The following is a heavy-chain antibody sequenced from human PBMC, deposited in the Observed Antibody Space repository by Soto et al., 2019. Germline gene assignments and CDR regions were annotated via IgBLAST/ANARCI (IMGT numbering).Heavy chain of an antibody. D-gene: IGHD6-13*01. J-gene: IGHJ4*02. CDR1: GYTFTSYA. CDR2: INAGNGNT. CDR3: AAGALYSSSWYYFDY. V-gene: IGHV1-3*01. Sequence: ASVKVSCKASGYTFTSYAMHWVRQAPGQRIEWMGWINAGNGNTKYSQKFQGRVTITRDTSASTAYMELSSLRSEDTAVYYCAAGALYSSSWYYFDYWGQGTLVTVSS.